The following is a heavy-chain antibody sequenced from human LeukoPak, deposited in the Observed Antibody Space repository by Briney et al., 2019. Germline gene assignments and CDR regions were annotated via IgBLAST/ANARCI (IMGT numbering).Heavy chain of an antibody. CDR2: IYYSGST. CDR1: GGSFSGYY. CDR3: AREYGSHAFDI. Sequence: RSSETLSLTCAVYGGSFSGYYWSWIRQPPGKGLEWIGYIYYSGSTNYNPSPKSRVTISVDTSKNQFSLKLSSVTAADTAVYYCAREYGSHAFDIWGQGTMVTVSS. V-gene: IGHV4-59*01. D-gene: IGHD1-26*01. J-gene: IGHJ3*02.